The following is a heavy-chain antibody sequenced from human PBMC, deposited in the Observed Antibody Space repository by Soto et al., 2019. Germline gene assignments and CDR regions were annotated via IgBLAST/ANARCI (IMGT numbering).Heavy chain of an antibody. CDR1: GGSISSGNYY. J-gene: IGHJ4*02. V-gene: IGHV4-30-4*01. CDR2: ISYSGST. D-gene: IGHD2-15*01. CDR3: ATMGTPATGLYFFDY. Sequence: QVQLQESGPGLVKPSQTLSLTCTVSGGSISSGNYYWSWIRQPPGKGLEWIGFISYSGSTYYSTSPKSRVTISVETSKSQFSLNLSFVTAADTSVYYCATMGTPATGLYFFDYWGQGSLVTVSS.